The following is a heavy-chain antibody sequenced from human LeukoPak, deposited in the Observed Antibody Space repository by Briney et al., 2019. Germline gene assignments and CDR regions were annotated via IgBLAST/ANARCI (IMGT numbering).Heavy chain of an antibody. CDR3: ARARGIAVAGLGDAFDI. CDR2: ISYDGSNK. D-gene: IGHD6-19*01. J-gene: IGHJ3*02. Sequence: PGGSLRLSCAASGFIFSTYGMHWVRQAPGKGLEWVAVISYDGSNKYYADSVKGRFTIYRDNSKNTLYLQMNSLRAEDTAVYYCARARGIAVAGLGDAFDIWGQGTMVTVSS. CDR1: GFIFSTYG. V-gene: IGHV3-30*19.